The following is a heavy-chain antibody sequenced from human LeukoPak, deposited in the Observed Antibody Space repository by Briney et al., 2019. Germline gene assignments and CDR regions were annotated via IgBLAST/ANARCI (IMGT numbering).Heavy chain of an antibody. Sequence: ASVKVSCXASGGTFSSYAISWVRQAPGQGLGWMGGIIPIFGTANYAQKFQGRVTITTDESTRTAYMELSSLRSEDTAVYYCARVDCSGGSCYTSFDYWGQGTLVTVSS. J-gene: IGHJ4*02. CDR1: GGTFSSYA. CDR3: ARVDCSGGSCYTSFDY. V-gene: IGHV1-69*05. CDR2: IIPIFGTA. D-gene: IGHD2-15*01.